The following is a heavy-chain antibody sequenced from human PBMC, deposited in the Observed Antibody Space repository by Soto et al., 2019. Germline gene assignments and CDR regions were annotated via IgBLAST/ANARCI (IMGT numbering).Heavy chain of an antibody. J-gene: IGHJ6*02. CDR3: ARGGCSSTSCYYYYYGMDV. V-gene: IGHV3-74*01. CDR2: INSDGSST. D-gene: IGHD2-2*01. CDR1: GFTFSSYW. Sequence: VQLVESGGGLVQPGGSLRLSCAASGFTFSSYWMHWVRQAPGKGLVWVSRINSDGSSTSYAGSVKGRFTISRDNAKNTLYLQMNSLRAEDTAVYYCARGGCSSTSCYYYYYGMDVWGQGTTVTVSS.